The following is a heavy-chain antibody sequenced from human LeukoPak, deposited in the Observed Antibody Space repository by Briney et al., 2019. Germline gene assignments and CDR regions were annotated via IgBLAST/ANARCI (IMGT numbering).Heavy chain of an antibody. V-gene: IGHV4-30-4*01. CDR1: GGSISSGDCY. D-gene: IGHD1-14*01. CDR2: IYYSGST. J-gene: IGHJ5*02. Sequence: SETLSLTCTVSGGSISSGDCYWSWIRQPPGKGLEWIGYIYYSGSTYYNPSLKSRVTISVDTSKNQFSLKLSSVTAADTAVYYCARDSITTPRFDPWGQGTLVTVSS. CDR3: ARDSITTPRFDP.